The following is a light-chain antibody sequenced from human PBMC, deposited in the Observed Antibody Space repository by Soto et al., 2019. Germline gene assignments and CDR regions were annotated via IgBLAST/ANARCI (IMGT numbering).Light chain of an antibody. CDR1: QSVGSN. Sequence: DIVMTQSPATLSVSPGEGATLSCRASQSVGSNLAWYQQKPAQAPRLLIYGVSTRATGTPARFSGSGSGTEFPLTISSVQSEDFAVYYCQQYNNWLQTFGQGTKVEIK. CDR3: QQYNNWLQT. V-gene: IGKV3-15*01. J-gene: IGKJ1*01. CDR2: GVS.